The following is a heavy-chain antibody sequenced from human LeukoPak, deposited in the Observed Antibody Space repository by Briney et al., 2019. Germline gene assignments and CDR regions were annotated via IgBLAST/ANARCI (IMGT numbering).Heavy chain of an antibody. D-gene: IGHD6-13*01. V-gene: IGHV5-51*01. CDR2: IYPGDSDT. J-gene: IGHJ4*02. CDR1: GYSFSNYW. CDR3: AKQIIAAAGRNFDY. Sequence: GESLKISCKGSGYSFSNYWIGWVRQMPGKGLEWMGIIYPGDSDTRYSPSFQGQVTMSADKSISTAYLQWSSLKAPDTAMYYCAKQIIAAAGRNFDYWGQGTLVTVSS.